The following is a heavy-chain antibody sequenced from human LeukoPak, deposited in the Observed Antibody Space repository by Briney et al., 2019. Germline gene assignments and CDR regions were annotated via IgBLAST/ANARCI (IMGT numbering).Heavy chain of an antibody. Sequence: TLSLTCTVSGGSISSDVYYWSWIRQPAGKGLEWLGRIYLSGNTNYNLSLKSRLTISVDTSKNQFSLKLSSVTAADTAVYYCAGTRRYCSGGSCYNWFDPWGQGALVTVSS. CDR2: IYLSGNT. CDR1: GGSISSDVYY. V-gene: IGHV4-61*02. D-gene: IGHD2-15*01. CDR3: AGTRRYCSGGSCYNWFDP. J-gene: IGHJ5*02.